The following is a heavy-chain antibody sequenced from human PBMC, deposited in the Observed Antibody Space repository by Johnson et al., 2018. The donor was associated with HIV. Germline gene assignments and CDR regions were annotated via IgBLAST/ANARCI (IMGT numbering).Heavy chain of an antibody. J-gene: IGHJ3*01. CDR3: ARAPPGYSSSSGNVFDF. D-gene: IGHD6-6*01. CDR1: GFTFDDYG. Sequence: VQLVESGGGVVRPGGSLRLSCAASGFTFDDYGMSWVRQAPGKGLEWVSGINWNGGSTGYADSVKGRFTISRDNAKRSLYLQMNSLRVEDTALFFCARAPPGYSSSSGNVFDFWGQGTMVTVSS. V-gene: IGHV3-20*04. CDR2: INWNGGST.